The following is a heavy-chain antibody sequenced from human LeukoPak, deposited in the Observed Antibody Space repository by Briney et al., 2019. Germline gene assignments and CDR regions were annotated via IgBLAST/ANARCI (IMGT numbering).Heavy chain of an antibody. D-gene: IGHD2-15*01. J-gene: IGHJ3*02. CDR1: GFTFSSYA. V-gene: IGHV3-23*01. CDR3: AKTQDTVVVVAEYAFDI. Sequence: GGSLRLSCAASGFTFSSYAMSWVRQAPGKGLEWVSAISGSGGSTYYADSVKGRFTISRDNSKNTLYLQMNSLRAEDTAVYYCAKTQDTVVVVAEYAFDIWGQGTMVTVSS. CDR2: ISGSGGST.